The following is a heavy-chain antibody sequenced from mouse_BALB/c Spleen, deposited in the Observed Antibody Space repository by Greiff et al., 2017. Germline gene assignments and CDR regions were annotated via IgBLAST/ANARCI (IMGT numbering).Heavy chain of an antibody. CDR2: ISTYYGDA. CDR1: GYTLTDYP. J-gene: IGHJ3*01. V-gene: IGHV1S137*01. Sequence: QVQLQQSGAELLGPGVSVRISCRGSGYTLTDYPMPWVKQSLEKSLEWIGVISTYYGDASYNQKFKGKATMTVDKSSSTAYMELARLTSEDSAIYYCASYDYFAYWGQGTLVTVSA. CDR3: ASYDYFAY. D-gene: IGHD2-4*01.